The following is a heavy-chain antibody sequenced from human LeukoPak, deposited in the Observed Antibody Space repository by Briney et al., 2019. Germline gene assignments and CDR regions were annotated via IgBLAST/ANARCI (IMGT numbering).Heavy chain of an antibody. V-gene: IGHV3-74*01. CDR3: VSIPGD. J-gene: IGHJ4*02. D-gene: IGHD7-27*01. CDR2: INSDGSST. Sequence: GGSLRLTCAASGFTFSSYWMHWVRQAPGKGLVWVSRINSDGSSTSYADSVKGRFTISRDNAKNTLYLQMNTLRAEDTAVYYCVSIPGDWGQGILVTVSS. CDR1: GFTFSSYW.